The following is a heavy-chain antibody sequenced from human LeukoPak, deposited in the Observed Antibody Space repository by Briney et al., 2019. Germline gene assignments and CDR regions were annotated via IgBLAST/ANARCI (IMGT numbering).Heavy chain of an antibody. CDR1: AYTFTFYY. V-gene: IGHV1-2*02. Sequence: ASVTVSFKSSAYTFTFYYMHWVRQAPGQGLEWMGWINPNSGGTNYAQKFQGRVTMTRDTSISTAYMELSRLRSDDTAVYYCASSITMIVVVTPQTPFDPWGQGTLVTVSS. CDR3: ASSITMIVVVTPQTPFDP. D-gene: IGHD3-22*01. CDR2: INPNSGGT. J-gene: IGHJ5*02.